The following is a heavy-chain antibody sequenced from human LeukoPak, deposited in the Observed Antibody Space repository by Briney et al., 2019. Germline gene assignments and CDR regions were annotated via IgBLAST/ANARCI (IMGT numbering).Heavy chain of an antibody. D-gene: IGHD6-19*01. CDR3: ARDSGWYVDY. CDR2: ISWNSGSI. Sequence: GGSLRLSCAASGFTFDDYAMHWVRQAPGKGLEWVSGISWNSGSIGYADSVKGRFTISRDNAKNSLYLQMNSLGAEDTAVYYCARDSGWYVDYWGQGTLVTVSS. J-gene: IGHJ4*02. CDR1: GFTFDDYA. V-gene: IGHV3-9*01.